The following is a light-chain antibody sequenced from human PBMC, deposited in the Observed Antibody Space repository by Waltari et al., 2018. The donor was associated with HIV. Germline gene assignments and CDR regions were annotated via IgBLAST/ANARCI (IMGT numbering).Light chain of an antibody. Sequence: QPVLTQLPSVSGTPGQTVTISCSGSDSTIGTSSVYWCQVLPGTTPRLLIFSNQGRSSGGPGRFSGSKSGASASLTIFGLRSEDEADYDCSTWDKTQSAQVFGGGTKLTVL. V-gene: IGLV1-47*01. CDR1: DSTIGTSS. CDR3: STWDKTQSAQV. J-gene: IGLJ3*02. CDR2: SNQ.